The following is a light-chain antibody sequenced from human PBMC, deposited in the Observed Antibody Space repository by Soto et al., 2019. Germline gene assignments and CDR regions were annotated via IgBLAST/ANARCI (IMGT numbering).Light chain of an antibody. CDR1: SSDVGGYNY. CDR2: DVS. CDR3: SSYTSSSTLGGYV. J-gene: IGLJ1*01. Sequence: QSALTQPASVSGSHGQSITISCTGTSSDVGGYNYVSWYQQHPGKAPKLMIYDVSNRPSGVSNRFSGSKSGNTASLTISGLQAEDEADYYCSSYTSSSTLGGYVFGTGTKLTVL. V-gene: IGLV2-14*01.